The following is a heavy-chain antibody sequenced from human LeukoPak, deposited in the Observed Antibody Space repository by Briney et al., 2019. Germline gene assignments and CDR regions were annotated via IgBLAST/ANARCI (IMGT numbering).Heavy chain of an antibody. V-gene: IGHV3-23*01. CDR2: ISGSGGDT. J-gene: IGHJ6*03. CDR3: AKGLGNFYTMDV. CDR1: GFTFRIDA. Sequence: GGSLRLSCTASGFTFRIDAMSWVRQTPGKGLEGVSSISGSGGDTYYADSVTGRFIFSRGNAKNTVFLQMNSLRAEDTAIYYCAKGLGNFYTMDVWGKGTTVTVSS.